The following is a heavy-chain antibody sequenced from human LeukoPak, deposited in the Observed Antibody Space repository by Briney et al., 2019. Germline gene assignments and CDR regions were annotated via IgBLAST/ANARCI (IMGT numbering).Heavy chain of an antibody. D-gene: IGHD6-19*01. CDR1: GFTFSDYG. CDR3: AKLSGWTGWFFDY. CDR2: IRYDGGDE. Sequence: GGSLRLSCAASGFTFSDYGMHWVRQAPGKGLEWVAFIRYDGGDEKYADSVKGRFTVSRDNSKNTLYLQMNSLRVEDTAVYYCAKLSGWTGWFFDYWGQGTVVTVSS. V-gene: IGHV3-30*02. J-gene: IGHJ4*02.